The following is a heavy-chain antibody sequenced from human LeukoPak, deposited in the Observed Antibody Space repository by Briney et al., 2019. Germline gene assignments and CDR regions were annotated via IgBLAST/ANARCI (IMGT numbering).Heavy chain of an antibody. V-gene: IGHV4-4*07. CDR2: IYTSGST. D-gene: IGHD2-2*01. Sequence: SETLSLTCTVSGGSISSYYWSWIRQPAGKGLEWIGRIYTSGSTNYNPSLKSRVTMSVDTSKNQFSLKLSSVTAADTAVYYCARGGFVVVPAVDIYYFDYWGQGTLVTVSS. CDR1: GGSISSYY. CDR3: ARGGFVVVPAVDIYYFDY. J-gene: IGHJ4*02.